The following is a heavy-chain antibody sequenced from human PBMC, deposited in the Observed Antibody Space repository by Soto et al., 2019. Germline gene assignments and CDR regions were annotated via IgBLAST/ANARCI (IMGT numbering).Heavy chain of an antibody. CDR2: INHSGST. CDR1: GYG. V-gene: IGHV4-34*01. J-gene: IGHJ4*02. D-gene: IGHD2-2*01. Sequence: GYGGSCILKQPGTGLEWIGEINHSGSTNYNPSLKSRVTISVDTSKNQFSLKLTSVTAADTAVYYCAKDGGPVYCNSPGCSAKHFDYWRQGTLVTVSS. CDR3: AKDGGPVYCNSPGCSAKHFDY.